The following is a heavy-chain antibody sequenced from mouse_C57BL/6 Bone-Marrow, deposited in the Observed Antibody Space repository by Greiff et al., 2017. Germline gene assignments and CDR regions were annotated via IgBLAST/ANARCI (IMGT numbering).Heavy chain of an antibody. J-gene: IGHJ4*01. V-gene: IGHV1-66*01. CDR2: IYPGSGNT. CDR3: ARKIYYDYSYAMDY. Sequence: QVQLQQSGPELVKPGASVKISCKASGYSFTSYYIHWVKQRPGQGLEWIGWIYPGSGNTKYNEKFKGKATLTADTSSSTAYMQLSSLTSEDSAVYYCARKIYYDYSYAMDYWGQGTSVTVSS. CDR1: GYSFTSYY. D-gene: IGHD2-4*01.